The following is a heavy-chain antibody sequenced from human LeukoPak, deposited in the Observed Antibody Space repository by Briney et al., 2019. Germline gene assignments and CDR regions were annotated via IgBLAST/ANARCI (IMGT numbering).Heavy chain of an antibody. D-gene: IGHD2-15*01. CDR1: GFTFSIYW. J-gene: IGHJ4*02. Sequence: GGPLRLSCAASGFTFSIYWMSGVRQAPGKGLEWVANIKEDGSEKYYVDSVKGRFTISRDNAKNSLYLQMNSLRAEDTAVYYCARYCSGGSCFDYWGQGTLVTVSS. V-gene: IGHV3-7*04. CDR3: ARYCSGGSCFDY. CDR2: IKEDGSEK.